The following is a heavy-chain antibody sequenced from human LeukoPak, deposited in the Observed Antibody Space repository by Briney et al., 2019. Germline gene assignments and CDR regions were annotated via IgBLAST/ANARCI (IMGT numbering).Heavy chain of an antibody. V-gene: IGHV3-21*01. CDR3: AREGGYSYGSQTIDY. Sequence: PGGSLRLSCAASGFTFSSYAMSWVRQAPGKRLEWVSSISSSSSYIYYADSVKGRFTISRDNAKNSLYLQMNSLRAEDTAVYYCAREGGYSYGSQTIDYWGQGTLVTVSS. J-gene: IGHJ4*02. CDR1: GFTFSSYA. D-gene: IGHD5-18*01. CDR2: ISSSSSYI.